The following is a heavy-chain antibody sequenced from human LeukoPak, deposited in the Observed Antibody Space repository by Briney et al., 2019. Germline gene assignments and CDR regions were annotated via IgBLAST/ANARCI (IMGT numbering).Heavy chain of an antibody. V-gene: IGHV3-30*02. Sequence: GGSLRLSCAASGFTFSSYGMHWVRQAPGKGLEWVAVIWYGGSNKYYADSVKGRFTISRDNSKNTLYLQMNSLRAEDTAVYYCAKDGSSSWSRDGGYFQHWGQGTLVTVSS. CDR1: GFTFSSYG. CDR2: IWYGGSNK. D-gene: IGHD6-13*01. CDR3: AKDGSSSWSRDGGYFQH. J-gene: IGHJ1*01.